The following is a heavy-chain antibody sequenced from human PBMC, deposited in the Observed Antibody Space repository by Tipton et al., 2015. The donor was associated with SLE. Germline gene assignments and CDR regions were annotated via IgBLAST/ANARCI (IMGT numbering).Heavy chain of an antibody. Sequence: TLSLTCTVSGGSISSYSWNWIRQSAGKGLEWIGRIYATGSTNYNPSLESRVTISIDTSKNQFSLKLTSVTAADTAVYYCATTVTTTASYGAFDIWGQGTSVTVSS. D-gene: IGHD4-17*01. J-gene: IGHJ3*02. CDR3: ATTVTTTASYGAFDI. V-gene: IGHV4-4*07. CDR2: IYATGST. CDR1: GGSISSYS.